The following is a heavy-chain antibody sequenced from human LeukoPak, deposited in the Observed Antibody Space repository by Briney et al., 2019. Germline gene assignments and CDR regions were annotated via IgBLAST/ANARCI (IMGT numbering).Heavy chain of an antibody. CDR3: ARGNTLHSIAAAGTTEGFDY. D-gene: IGHD6-13*01. CDR1: GFTFSSYS. J-gene: IGHJ4*02. CDR2: ISSSSSYI. V-gene: IGHV3-21*01. Sequence: GGSLRLSCAASGFTFSSYSMNWVRQAPGKGLEWVSSISSSSSYIYYADSVKGRFTISRDNAKNSLYLQMNSLRAEDTAVYYCARGNTLHSIAAAGTTEGFDYWGQGTLVTVSS.